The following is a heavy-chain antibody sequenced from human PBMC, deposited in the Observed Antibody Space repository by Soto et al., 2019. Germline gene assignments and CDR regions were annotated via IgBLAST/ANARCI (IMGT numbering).Heavy chain of an antibody. V-gene: IGHV3-53*01. Sequence: QLVESGGGLFQAGGSTRLSCLASGFTVSRYDMAWVRQAPGKGLEWASIIQTGGATYYTDSAQGRFTISRDNSRNTVYLQMSSLRGEDTGVYSCVRVLYDSGVVDFWGQGSPITVS. J-gene: IGHJ4*02. CDR3: VRVLYDSGVVDF. CDR1: GFTVSRYD. CDR2: IQTGGAT. D-gene: IGHD5-12*01.